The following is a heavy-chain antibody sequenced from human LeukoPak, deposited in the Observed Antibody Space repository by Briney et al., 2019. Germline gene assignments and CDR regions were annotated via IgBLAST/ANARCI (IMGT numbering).Heavy chain of an antibody. J-gene: IGHJ4*02. V-gene: IGHV3-23*01. CDR1: GFTFSSYA. CDR3: ARDAAGFGTL. D-gene: IGHD3-16*01. Sequence: PGGSLRLSCAASGFTFSSYAMSWVRQAPGKGLEWVSGISGDGGSTYYADSVKGRFTISRDNSKNTLYLQMNSLRAEDTAVYYCARDAAGFGTLWGQGTLVTVSS. CDR2: ISGDGGST.